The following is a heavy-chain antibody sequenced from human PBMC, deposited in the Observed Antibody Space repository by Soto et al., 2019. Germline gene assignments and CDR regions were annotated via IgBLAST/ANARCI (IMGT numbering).Heavy chain of an antibody. D-gene: IGHD3-22*01. Sequence: GASVEVSCKASGLTFTSSSVQWVLEARGQRLEWIGWIVVGSGNTNYAQKFQERVTITRDMSTSTAYMELSSLRSEDTAVYYCAASAGYYDSSGYPYYLFDYWGQGTLVTVSS. CDR2: IVVGSGNT. J-gene: IGHJ4*02. CDR1: GLTFTSSS. CDR3: AASAGYYDSSGYPYYLFDY. V-gene: IGHV1-58*01.